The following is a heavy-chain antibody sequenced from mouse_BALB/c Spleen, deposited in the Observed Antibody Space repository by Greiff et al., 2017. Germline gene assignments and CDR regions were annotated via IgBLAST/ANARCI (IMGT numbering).Heavy chain of an antibody. Sequence: LQQPGSELVRPGASVKLSCKASGYTFTSYWMHWVKQRHGQGLEWIGNIYPGSGSTNYDEKFKSKGTLTVDTSSSTAYMHLSSLTSEDSAVYYCTRSDRYDGDAWFAYWGQGTLVTVSA. CDR2: IYPGSGST. V-gene: IGHV1S22*01. D-gene: IGHD2-14*01. CDR3: TRSDRYDGDAWFAY. CDR1: GYTFTSYW. J-gene: IGHJ3*01.